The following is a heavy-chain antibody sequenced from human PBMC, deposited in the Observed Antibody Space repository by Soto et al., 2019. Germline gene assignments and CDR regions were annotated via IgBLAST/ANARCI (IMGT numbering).Heavy chain of an antibody. CDR2: ISIEKGDT. Sequence: QVQVVQSGAEVKKPGASVKVAGKASGYSFDTFGMSWVRQAPGQGLEWMGWISIEKGDTNSAQKFQDRVTMTTDTSTSTAYMELRSLTSDDTAVYYCARCYCSVGSCFTCWHFDLWGRGTLVTVSS. CDR1: GYSFDTFG. J-gene: IGHJ2*01. CDR3: ARCYCSVGSCFTCWHFDL. D-gene: IGHD2-15*01. V-gene: IGHV1-18*01.